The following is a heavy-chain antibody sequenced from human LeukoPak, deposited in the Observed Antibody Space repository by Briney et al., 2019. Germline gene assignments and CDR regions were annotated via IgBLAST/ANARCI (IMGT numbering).Heavy chain of an antibody. Sequence: GASVKVSCKASGYTFTSYGINWVRQAPGQGLEWVGWISVYNGNTNYGQNLQDRVTLTTDTSMSTAYMELRSLRSDDTAVYYCARDSDILTGYYITSTGAYWGQGTLVTVSS. D-gene: IGHD3-9*01. CDR1: GYTFTSYG. CDR2: ISVYNGNT. J-gene: IGHJ4*02. V-gene: IGHV1-18*01. CDR3: ARDSDILTGYYITSTGAY.